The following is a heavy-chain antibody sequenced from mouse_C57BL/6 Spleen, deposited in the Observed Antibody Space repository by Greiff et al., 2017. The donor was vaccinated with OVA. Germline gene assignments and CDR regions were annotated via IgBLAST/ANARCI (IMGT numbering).Heavy chain of an antibody. J-gene: IGHJ4*01. CDR3: ASSGSSPHYYAMDY. CDR1: GYTFTSYW. CDR2: IHPNSGST. D-gene: IGHD1-1*01. Sequence: QVQLKQSGAELVKPGASVKLSCKASGYTFTSYWMHWVKQRPGQGLEWIGMIHPNSGSTNYNEKFKSKATLTVDKSSSTAYMQLSSLTSEDSAVYYFASSGSSPHYYAMDYWGQGTSVTVSS. V-gene: IGHV1-64*01.